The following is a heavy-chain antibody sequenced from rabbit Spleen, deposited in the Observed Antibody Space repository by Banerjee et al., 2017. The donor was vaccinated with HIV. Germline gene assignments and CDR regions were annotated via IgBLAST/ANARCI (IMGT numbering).Heavy chain of an antibody. CDR2: AYAGGSGNT. V-gene: IGHV1S40*01. CDR1: GFSFDSGYD. CDR3: ARDTGSSFSSYGMDL. J-gene: IGHJ6*01. D-gene: IGHD8-1*01. Sequence: QSLEESGGGLVKPGASLTLTCTASGFSFDSGYDMCWVRQAPGKGLEWVACAYAGGSGNTYSATWAKGRFTISKSSSTTVTLQMTSLTVADTATYFCARDTGSSFSSYGMDLWGQGTLVTVS.